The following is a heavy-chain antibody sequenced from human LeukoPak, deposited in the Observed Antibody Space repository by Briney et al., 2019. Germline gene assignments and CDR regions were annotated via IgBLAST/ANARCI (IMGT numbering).Heavy chain of an antibody. D-gene: IGHD6-19*01. CDR1: GGSFSGYY. J-gene: IGHJ4*02. CDR3: ARRKQWLVSYFDY. CDR2: INHSGST. V-gene: IGHV4-34*01. Sequence: PSETLSLTCAVYGGSFSGYYWSWIRQPPGKGLEWIGEINHSGSTNYNPSLKSRVTISVDTSKNQFSLKLSSVTAADTAVYYCARRKQWLVSYFDYWGQGTLVTVSS.